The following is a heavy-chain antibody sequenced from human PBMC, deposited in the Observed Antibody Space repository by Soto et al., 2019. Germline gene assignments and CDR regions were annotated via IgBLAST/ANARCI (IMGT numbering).Heavy chain of an antibody. V-gene: IGHV4-31*03. CDR1: GGSISSGDYY. CDR2: IYHSGNT. CDR3: ARLDQFVAFDI. Sequence: QVQLQESGPGLVQPSQTLSLTCTVSGGSISSGDYYWTWIRQPPGKGLEWIGYIYHSGNTYYSASLKSRLTISVDKSKNLFSLKLSSVTAADTAVYFCARLDQFVAFDIWGRGTGLTVSS. D-gene: IGHD6-6*01. J-gene: IGHJ3*02.